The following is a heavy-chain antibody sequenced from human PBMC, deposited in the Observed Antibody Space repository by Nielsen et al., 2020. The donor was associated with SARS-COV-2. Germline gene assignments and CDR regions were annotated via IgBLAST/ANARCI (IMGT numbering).Heavy chain of an antibody. CDR1: GVTFSGYH. V-gene: IGHV4-34*01. Sequence: GSLRLSCSPTGVTFSGYHWGWVRQSPGKGLEWIGDITRSGKTNYKPALQSRVIMSVATSKDEFSLKLTSVTAADTAIYFCARVNNGGGIVPASYSFFMDVWGKGTSVAVSS. CDR2: ITRSGKT. CDR3: ARVNNGGGIVPASYSFFMDV. D-gene: IGHD2-2*01. J-gene: IGHJ6*03.